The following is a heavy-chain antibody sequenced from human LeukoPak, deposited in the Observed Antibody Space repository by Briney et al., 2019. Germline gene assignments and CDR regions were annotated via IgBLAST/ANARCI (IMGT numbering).Heavy chain of an antibody. D-gene: IGHD3-22*01. Sequence: SVKVSCKASGFTFTSSAMQWVRQARGQRLEWIGWIVVGSGNTNYAQKFQERVTITRDMSTSTAYMGLSSLRSEDTAVYYCAADPDYYDSSGYYWGQGTLVTVSS. CDR1: GFTFTSSA. J-gene: IGHJ4*02. CDR2: IVVGSGNT. CDR3: AADPDYYDSSGYY. V-gene: IGHV1-58*02.